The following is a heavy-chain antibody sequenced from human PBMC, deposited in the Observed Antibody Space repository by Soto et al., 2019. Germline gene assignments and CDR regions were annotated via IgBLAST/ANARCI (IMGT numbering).Heavy chain of an antibody. Sequence: SGPTLVNPTQTLTLTCTFSGFSLNTSGVGVGWIRQPPGKALEWLAVVYWDDDKRYSPSLESRLTITKDTSKNQVVLTMTNMDPVDTATYYSALQISMPAKKVSWLDPWGKGTLSTASS. J-gene: IGHJ5*02. CDR1: GFSLNTSGVG. CDR3: ALQISMPAKKVSWLDP. D-gene: IGHD2-2*01. V-gene: IGHV2-5*02. CDR2: VYWDDDK.